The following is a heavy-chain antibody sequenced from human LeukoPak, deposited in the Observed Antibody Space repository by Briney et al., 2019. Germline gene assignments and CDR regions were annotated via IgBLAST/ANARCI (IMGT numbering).Heavy chain of an antibody. Sequence: GGSLRLSCAASGFTFSSYWMNWVRQAPGKGLEWVANIKHDGSEKYSVDSVKGRFTISRDNAKNSLYLQMNSLRAEDTAVYYCATELGTSAPWGQGTLVTVSS. CDR3: ATELGTSAP. CDR2: IKHDGSEK. V-gene: IGHV3-7*04. D-gene: IGHD7-27*01. J-gene: IGHJ5*02. CDR1: GFTFSSYW.